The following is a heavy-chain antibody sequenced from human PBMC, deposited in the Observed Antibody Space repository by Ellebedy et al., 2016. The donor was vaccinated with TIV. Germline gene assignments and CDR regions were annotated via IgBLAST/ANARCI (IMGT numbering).Heavy chain of an antibody. Sequence: SETLSLTCTVSGDSISRSSSYWAWIRQPPGTGLEWIGSIYHSGSTYYNPSLKSRVTISVDTSKNQFSLKLTSVTAADTAEYYCARWFGELLYVRWFDPWGQGTLVTVSS. V-gene: IGHV4-39*01. CDR2: IYHSGST. CDR1: GDSISRSSSY. CDR3: ARWFGELLYVRWFDP. J-gene: IGHJ5*02. D-gene: IGHD3-10*01.